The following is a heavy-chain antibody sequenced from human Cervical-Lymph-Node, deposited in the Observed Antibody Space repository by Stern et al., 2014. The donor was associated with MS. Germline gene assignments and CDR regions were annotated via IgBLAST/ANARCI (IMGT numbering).Heavy chain of an antibody. D-gene: IGHD2-8*01. J-gene: IGHJ3*01. CDR1: GFTFEDYA. CDR3: AKVHVDLTSGVFNF. CDR2: LSWNSRSI. Sequence: EVQLIESGGGLVQPGRSLRLSCAASGFTFEDYAMHWVRQVPGKGPEWVAGLSWNSRSIGYADSVKGRFTISRDNAKSSLYLQMTSLRPEETAWYSCAKVHVDLTSGVFNFWGKGTVLPVSS. V-gene: IGHV3-9*01.